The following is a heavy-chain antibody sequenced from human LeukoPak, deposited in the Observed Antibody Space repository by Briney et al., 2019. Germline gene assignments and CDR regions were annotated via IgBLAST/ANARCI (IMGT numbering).Heavy chain of an antibody. Sequence: ASETLSLTCSVSGDSISSSSYYWGWIRQPPGKGLEWIGSIYYSGSTYYNPSLKSRVTISVDTSKNQFSLKLSSVTAADTAVYYCARFTTTVTVDIWGQGTMVTVSS. V-gene: IGHV4-39*07. J-gene: IGHJ3*02. CDR2: IYYSGST. D-gene: IGHD4-17*01. CDR1: GDSISSSSYY. CDR3: ARFTTTVTVDI.